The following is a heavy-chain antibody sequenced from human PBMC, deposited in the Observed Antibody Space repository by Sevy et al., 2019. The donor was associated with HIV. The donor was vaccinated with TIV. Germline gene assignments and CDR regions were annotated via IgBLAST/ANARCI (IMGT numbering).Heavy chain of an antibody. D-gene: IGHD6-6*01. CDR2: IWHDGSNK. V-gene: IGHV3-33*08. CDR3: ASEYSRSSPYYFDY. J-gene: IGHJ4*02. Sequence: GGSLRLSCAASGFTFSRYGMHWVRQAPGKGLEWVAVIWHDGSNKNYADSVKGRVTISRDNSKNTLYLQINSLRTEDTAVYYCASEYSRSSPYYFDYWGQGTLVTVSS. CDR1: GFTFSRYG.